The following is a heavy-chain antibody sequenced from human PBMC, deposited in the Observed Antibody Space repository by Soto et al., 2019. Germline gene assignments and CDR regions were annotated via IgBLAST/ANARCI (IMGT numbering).Heavy chain of an antibody. J-gene: IGHJ4*02. D-gene: IGHD2-8*02. Sequence: EVQLLESGGGFVQPGGSLRLSCAASGFTFSTYAMSWVRQSPGKGLEWVSAMSGSGATTHHADSVKGRFTISRDNSRNTLYLQLNSLRAEDTAVYFCAKGSSCTSVICHLAPFEFWGQGTLVTVSS. CDR1: GFTFSTYA. V-gene: IGHV3-23*01. CDR3: AKGSSCTSVICHLAPFEF. CDR2: MSGSGATT.